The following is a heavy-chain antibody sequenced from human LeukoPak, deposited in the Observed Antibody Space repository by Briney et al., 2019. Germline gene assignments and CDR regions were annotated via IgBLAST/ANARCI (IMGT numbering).Heavy chain of an antibody. CDR1: GYTFTRYD. D-gene: IGHD3-3*01. Sequence: ASVKVSCKASGYTFTRYDINWVRQATGQGLEWMGWMNPNSGNTGYAQKFQGRVTMTRNTSISTAYMELSSLRSEDTAVYYCATANDYDFWSGYYTQGWFDPWGQGTLVTVSS. CDR2: MNPNSGNT. CDR3: ATANDYDFWSGYYTQGWFDP. V-gene: IGHV1-8*01. J-gene: IGHJ5*02.